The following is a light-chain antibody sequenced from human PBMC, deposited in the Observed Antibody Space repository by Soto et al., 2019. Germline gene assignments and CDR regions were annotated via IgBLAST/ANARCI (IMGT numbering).Light chain of an antibody. V-gene: IGLV2-8*01. J-gene: IGLJ3*02. CDR1: SSDVGGNDY. Sequence: QSALTQPPSASGSPGQSVTISCTGASSDVGGNDYVSWYQHHPGKVPKLMIFGVNKRPSGVPHRFSGSKSGNTASLTVSGLQAEDEADYYCCSYGFAGSDYLVFGGGTKVTVL. CDR3: CSYGFAGSDYLV. CDR2: GVN.